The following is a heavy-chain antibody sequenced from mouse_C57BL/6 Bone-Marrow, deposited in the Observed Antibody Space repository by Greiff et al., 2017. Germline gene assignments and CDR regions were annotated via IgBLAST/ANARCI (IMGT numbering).Heavy chain of an antibody. Sequence: QVQLQQSGAELMKPGASVKLSCKATGYTFTGYWIEWVKQRPGHGLEWIGEILPGSGSTNYNEKFKGKATFTADTSSNTAYMQLSSLTTEDSAIYYCARGVRSAYCYGSSQPMDYWGQGTSVTVSS. D-gene: IGHD1-1*01. CDR2: ILPGSGST. CDR1: GYTFTGYW. J-gene: IGHJ4*01. V-gene: IGHV1-9*01. CDR3: ARGVRSAYCYGSSQPMDY.